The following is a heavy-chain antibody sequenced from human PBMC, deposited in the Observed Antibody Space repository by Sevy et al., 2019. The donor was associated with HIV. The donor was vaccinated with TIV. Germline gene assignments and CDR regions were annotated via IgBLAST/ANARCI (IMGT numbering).Heavy chain of an antibody. CDR3: ARVAVSYCTNDCYHRFDY. D-gene: IGHD2-8*01. J-gene: IGHJ4*02. CDR2: ISGSGGST. V-gene: IGHV3-23*01. CDR1: GFTFSSYA. Sequence: GGSLRLSCAASGFTFSSYAMSWVRQAPGKGLEWVSAISGSGGSTYYADSVKGRFTISRDNSKNTLYLQMNSLRGNDTAVYYCARVAVSYCTNDCYHRFDYWGPGALVTVSS.